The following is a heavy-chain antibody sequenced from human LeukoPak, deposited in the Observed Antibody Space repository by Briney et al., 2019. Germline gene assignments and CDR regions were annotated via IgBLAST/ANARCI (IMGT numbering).Heavy chain of an antibody. CDR3: ARERKATVTLTVPLSRPKRGGYMDV. J-gene: IGHJ6*03. CDR1: GGSFRGYY. D-gene: IGHD5-24*01. V-gene: IGHV4-34*01. Sequence: SETLSLTCAVYGGSFRGYYWTWVRQSPGKGLECIGRIDDSGDTKYNPSLKSRVTISVDTSKNQFSLKLTSVTAADTAVYYCARERKATVTLTVPLSRPKRGGYMDVWGTGTTVAVSS. CDR2: IDDSGDT.